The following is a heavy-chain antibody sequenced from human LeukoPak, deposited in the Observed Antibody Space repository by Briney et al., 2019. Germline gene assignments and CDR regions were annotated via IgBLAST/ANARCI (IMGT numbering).Heavy chain of an antibody. D-gene: IGHD3-22*01. CDR2: FDPEDGET. CDR3: ATVGDSSGYLGYFDY. CDR1: GYTLTELS. J-gene: IGHJ4*02. Sequence: ASVKVSCKVSGYTLTELSMHWVRQAPGKGLEWMGSFDPEDGETIYAQKFQGRVTMTEDTSTDTAYMELSSLRSEDTAVYYCATVGDSSGYLGYFDYRGQGTLVTVSS. V-gene: IGHV1-24*01.